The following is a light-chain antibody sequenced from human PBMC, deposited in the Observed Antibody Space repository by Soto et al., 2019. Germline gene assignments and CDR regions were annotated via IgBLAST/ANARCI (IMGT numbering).Light chain of an antibody. CDR3: ISYTGSSTYV. Sequence: QSALTQPASVSGSPGQSITIPCTGTSSDVGGYNYVSWYQQHPGKAPKLMIYDVSNRPSGVSNRFSGSKSGNTASLTISGLQAEDEADYYCISYTGSSTYVFGTGTKLTVL. CDR2: DVS. CDR1: SSDVGGYNY. J-gene: IGLJ1*01. V-gene: IGLV2-14*01.